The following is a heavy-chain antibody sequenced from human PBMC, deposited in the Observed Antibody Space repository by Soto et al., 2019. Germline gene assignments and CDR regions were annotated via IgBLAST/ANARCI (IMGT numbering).Heavy chain of an antibody. CDR3: ARDIASDYGDYGGYS. V-gene: IGHV3-74*01. CDR2: INSDGSST. J-gene: IGHJ5*01. CDR1: GFTFSSYW. D-gene: IGHD4-17*01. Sequence: PGGSLRLACAASGFTFSSYWMHWVRQAPGKGLVWVSRINSDGSSTSYADSVKGRFTISRDNAKNTLYLQMNSLRAEDTAVYYCARDIASDYGDYGGYSRGQGPLVTVSS.